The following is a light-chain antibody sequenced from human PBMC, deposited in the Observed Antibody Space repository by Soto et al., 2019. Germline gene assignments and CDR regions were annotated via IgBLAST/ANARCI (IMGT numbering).Light chain of an antibody. V-gene: IGKV3D-20*01. CDR1: QTLTMAY. J-gene: IGKJ4*01. CDR3: QQYDTSPLT. CDR2: DAS. Sequence: EIVLTQSPATLSLSPGDRATLSCGASQTLTMAYLAWYQLKPGLAPRLLFYDASNRATGVPDRFSGSGSGTDFTLTISRLEPEDFAVYYCQQYDTSPLTFGGGTKVEIK.